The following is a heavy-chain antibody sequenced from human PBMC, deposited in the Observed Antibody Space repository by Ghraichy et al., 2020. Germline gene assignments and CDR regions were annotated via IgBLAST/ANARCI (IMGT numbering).Heavy chain of an antibody. CDR2: ISWNSGSI. CDR1: GFTFDDYA. V-gene: IGHV3-9*01. Sequence: GGSLRLSCAASGFTFDDYAMHWVRQAPGKGLEWVSGISWNSGSIGYADSVKGRFTISRDNAKNSLYLQMNSLRADDTALYYCAKDFRYRAVAAYIDYWGQGTLVTVSS. J-gene: IGHJ4*02. D-gene: IGHD6-19*01. CDR3: AKDFRYRAVAAYIDY.